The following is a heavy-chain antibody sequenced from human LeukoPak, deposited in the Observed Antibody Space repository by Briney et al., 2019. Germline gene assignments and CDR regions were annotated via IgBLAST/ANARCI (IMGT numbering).Heavy chain of an antibody. CDR3: VGYSYGPY. CDR1: GYTFTSYG. V-gene: IGHV1-24*01. CDR2: FDPEDGET. Sequence: ASVKVSCKASGYTFTSYGISWVRQAPGKGLEWMGGFDPEDGETIYAQKFQGRVTMTEDTSTDTAYMELSSLRSEDTAVYYCVGYSYGPYWGQGTLVTVSS. D-gene: IGHD5-18*01. J-gene: IGHJ4*02.